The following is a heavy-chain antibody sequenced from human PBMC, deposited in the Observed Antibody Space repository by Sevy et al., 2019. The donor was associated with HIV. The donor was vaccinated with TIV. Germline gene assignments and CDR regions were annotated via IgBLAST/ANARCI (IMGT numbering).Heavy chain of an antibody. J-gene: IGHJ3*02. CDR3: ARIAAAGPHDAFDI. D-gene: IGHD6-13*01. CDR1: GFTFSSYE. CDR2: ISSSGSTI. Sequence: GGSLRLSCAASGFTFSSYEMNWVRQAPGKGLEWVSYISSSGSTIYYADSVKGRFTISRDNAKNSLYLQMNSLRAEDTAVYYCARIAAAGPHDAFDIWGQWTMVTVSS. V-gene: IGHV3-48*03.